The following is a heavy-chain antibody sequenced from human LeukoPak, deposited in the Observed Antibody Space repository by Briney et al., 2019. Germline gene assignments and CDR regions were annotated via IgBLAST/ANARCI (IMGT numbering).Heavy chain of an antibody. J-gene: IGHJ6*03. CDR1: GFTLSDYY. CDR3: ARDPGAAAAYYYYMDV. D-gene: IGHD6-13*01. Sequence: GGSLRLSCAASGFTLSDYYMSWIRQAPGKGLEWVSYISSSGSTIYYADSVKGRFTISRDNAKNSLYLQMNSLRAEDTAVYYCARDPGAAAAYYYYMDVWGKGTTVTVSS. CDR2: ISSSGSTI. V-gene: IGHV3-11*01.